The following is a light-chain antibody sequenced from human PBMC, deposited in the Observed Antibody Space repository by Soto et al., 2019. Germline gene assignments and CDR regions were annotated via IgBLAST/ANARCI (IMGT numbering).Light chain of an antibody. J-gene: IGKJ2*01. V-gene: IGKV4-1*01. CDR2: WSS. CDR1: QSVLYSSNNKNY. CDR3: QQYYSTSPNT. Sequence: DIVMTQSPDSLAVSLGERATINCKSSQSVLYSSNNKNYLAWYQQKPGQPPKLLIYWSSTRESGVPDRFSGGVSGTDFTLTISSLQAEDVAVYYCQQYYSTSPNTFGQGTKLEIK.